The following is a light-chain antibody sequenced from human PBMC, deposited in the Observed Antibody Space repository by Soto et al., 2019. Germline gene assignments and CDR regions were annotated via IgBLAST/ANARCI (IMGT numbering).Light chain of an antibody. Sequence: NFMLTQPHSVSESPGKTVTISCTGSGGSIATNYVQWYQQRPGSAPTTVIYEDNERPSGVPDRFSASIDSSSNSASLTISGLKTEDEADYYCQSYDNSNVVFGGGTKLTVL. J-gene: IGLJ2*01. CDR1: GGSIATNY. CDR3: QSYDNSNVV. V-gene: IGLV6-57*02. CDR2: EDN.